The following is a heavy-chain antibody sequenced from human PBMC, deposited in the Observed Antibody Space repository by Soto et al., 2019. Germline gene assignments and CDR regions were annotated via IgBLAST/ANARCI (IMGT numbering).Heavy chain of an antibody. Sequence: SETLSLTCTVSGGSISSSSYYWGWIRQPPGKGLEWIGSIYYSGSTYDNPSLKSRVTISVDTSKNQFSLKLSSVTAADTAVYYCARRVYYYGSGSYYPKGGYHFDYWGQGTLVTVS. CDR3: ARRVYYYGSGSYYPKGGYHFDY. V-gene: IGHV4-39*01. CDR2: IYYSGST. J-gene: IGHJ4*02. D-gene: IGHD3-10*01. CDR1: GGSISSSSYY.